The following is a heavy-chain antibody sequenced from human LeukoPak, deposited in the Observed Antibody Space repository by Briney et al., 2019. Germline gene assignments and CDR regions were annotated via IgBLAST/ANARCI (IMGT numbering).Heavy chain of an antibody. J-gene: IGHJ4*02. CDR2: IYWDDDK. V-gene: IGHV2-5*02. D-gene: IGHD6-13*01. Sequence: SGPTLVNPTQTLTLTCSFSGFSLSTSGVGVGWIRQPPGKALEWLALIYWDDDKRYSPSLKSRLTITKDTSKNQVVLTMTNMDPVDTATYYCAHRPPLNAYSSSWYYFDYWGQGTLVTVSS. CDR1: GFSLSTSGVG. CDR3: AHRPPLNAYSSSWYYFDY.